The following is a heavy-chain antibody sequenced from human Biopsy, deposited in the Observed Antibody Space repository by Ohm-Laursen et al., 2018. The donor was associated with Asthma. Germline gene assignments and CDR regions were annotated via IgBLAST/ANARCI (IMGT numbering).Heavy chain of an antibody. Sequence: SLRLSCTASGFSFSEFVVHWVRQAPGKGLEWVAVISYDGSTKYYADSVKGRFTISRDNSKNTLYLQMSSLGPEDTAVYYCARDMGAGPNQPPSGSGSSHLYGMDVWGQGTTVTVSS. V-gene: IGHV3-30*03. J-gene: IGHJ6*02. CDR3: ARDMGAGPNQPPSGSGSSHLYGMDV. CDR1: GFSFSEFV. D-gene: IGHD3-10*01. CDR2: ISYDGSTK.